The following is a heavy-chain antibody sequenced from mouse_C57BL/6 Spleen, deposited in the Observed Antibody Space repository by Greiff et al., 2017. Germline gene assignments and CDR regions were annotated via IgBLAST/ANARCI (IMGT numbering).Heavy chain of an antibody. CDR2: IDPSDCYT. V-gene: IGHV1-69*01. Sequence: VQLQQPGAELVMPGASVKLSCKASGYTFTSYWMHWVKQRPGQGLEWIGEIDPSDCYTNYNQKFKGKSTLTVDRSSSTAYMQLSSLTSEDSAVYYCARQGYYASYAMDDWGKGTSVTVAT. D-gene: IGHD1-1*01. CDR1: GYTFTSYW. CDR3: ARQGYYASYAMDD. J-gene: IGHJ4*01.